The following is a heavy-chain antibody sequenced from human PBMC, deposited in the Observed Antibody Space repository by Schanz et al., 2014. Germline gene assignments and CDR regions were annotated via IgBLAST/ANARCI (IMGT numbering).Heavy chain of an antibody. Sequence: QVQLVQSGPAVKKPGASMKVSCLASGYSFTEYFLHWVRQAPGQGLEWMGWINPNSGETNYEQKFKGRVTLTSDTSISTAFMELSGLTSDDTATYFCARARYTGYDCSGYWGQGTLLNVSS. D-gene: IGHD5-12*01. V-gene: IGHV1-2*02. CDR3: ARARYTGYDCSGY. CDR2: INPNSGET. J-gene: IGHJ4*02. CDR1: GYSFTEYF.